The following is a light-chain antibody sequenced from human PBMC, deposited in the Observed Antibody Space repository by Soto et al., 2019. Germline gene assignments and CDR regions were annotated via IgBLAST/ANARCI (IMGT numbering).Light chain of an antibody. Sequence: DIQMTQSPSNLSASVGDRVTITCRASQSISNYLAWYQQKAGKAPKLLIYKASSLESGVPSRFSGSGSGTEFTLTISSLQPDDFATYYCQQYNSYSYTFGQGTKLEIK. CDR1: QSISNY. J-gene: IGKJ2*01. CDR2: KAS. V-gene: IGKV1-5*03. CDR3: QQYNSYSYT.